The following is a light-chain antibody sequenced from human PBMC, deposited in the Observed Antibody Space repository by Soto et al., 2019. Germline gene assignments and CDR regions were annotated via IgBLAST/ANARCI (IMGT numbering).Light chain of an antibody. CDR3: GSWDSSLSACV. CDR1: SFNIGGNS. V-gene: IGLV1-51*01. Sequence: VLTQPPSVSAAPGQKVTISCSGSSFNIGGNSVSWYQQLPGTAPKLLIYDDNKRPSGIPDRFSGSKSGTSATLGITGFQTGDEADYYCGSWDSSLSACVFGTGTKVTVL. J-gene: IGLJ1*01. CDR2: DDN.